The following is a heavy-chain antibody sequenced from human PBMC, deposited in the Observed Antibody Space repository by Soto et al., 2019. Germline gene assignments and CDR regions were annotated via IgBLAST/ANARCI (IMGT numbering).Heavy chain of an antibody. D-gene: IGHD4-17*01. CDR2: ISGNGFST. V-gene: IGHV3-64*02. Sequence: GGSLRLSCAGSGLTFSNYALHWVRQAPGKGLEYVSAISGNGFSTYYGDSVRGRFIISRDNSKNTLYLQMGSLRAEDMAVYYCARGPSTVATWLDYWGQGT. J-gene: IGHJ4*02. CDR3: ARGPSTVATWLDY. CDR1: GLTFSNYA.